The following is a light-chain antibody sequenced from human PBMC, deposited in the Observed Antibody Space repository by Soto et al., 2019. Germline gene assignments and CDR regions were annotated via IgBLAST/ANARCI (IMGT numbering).Light chain of an antibody. V-gene: IGKV3-11*01. CDR2: DAS. CDR1: QSVSSY. Sequence: IVLTQSPATLSLSPGERATLSCRASQSVSSYFAWYQQKPGQAPRLLIYDASTRATGIPARFSGSGSGTDFTLTISSLEPEDFAVYYCQQRSNWPPWTFGQGTKVEIK. J-gene: IGKJ1*01. CDR3: QQRSNWPPWT.